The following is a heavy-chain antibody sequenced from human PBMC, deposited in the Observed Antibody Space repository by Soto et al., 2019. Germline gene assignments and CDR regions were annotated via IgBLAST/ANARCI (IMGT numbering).Heavy chain of an antibody. Sequence: VKVSCKASGGTFSSYAISWVRQAPGQGLEWMGGIIPIFGTANYAQKFQGRVTITADESTSTAYMELSSLRSEDTAVYYCAVGYCISTSCYTPLGAFDIWGQGTMVTVSS. D-gene: IGHD2-2*02. CDR2: IIPIFGTA. CDR3: AVGYCISTSCYTPLGAFDI. V-gene: IGHV1-69*01. CDR1: GGTFSSYA. J-gene: IGHJ3*02.